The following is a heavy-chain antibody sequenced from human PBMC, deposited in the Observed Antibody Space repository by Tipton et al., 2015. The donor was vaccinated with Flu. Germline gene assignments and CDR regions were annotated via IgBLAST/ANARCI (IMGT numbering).Heavy chain of an antibody. CDR3: ARDLQNYGGNPVNAFDI. Sequence: QVQLVQSGAEVKESGASLEVSCKASGYTFVRYRIHWVRQAPGQGLEWMGVINPSGGRTTYAQKFEGRVTMTRDTSTNSVYMALSGLSSEDTAVYFCARDLQNYGGNPVNAFDIWGQGTTVTVSS. CDR2: INPSGGRT. D-gene: IGHD4-23*01. J-gene: IGHJ3*02. CDR1: GYTFVRYR. V-gene: IGHV1-46*01.